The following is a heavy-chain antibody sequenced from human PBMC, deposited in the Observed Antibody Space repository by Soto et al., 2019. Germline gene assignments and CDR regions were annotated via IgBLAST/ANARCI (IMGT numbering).Heavy chain of an antibody. D-gene: IGHD6-13*01. CDR3: AKGAEHSSSWYIYYYYYYGMDV. J-gene: IGHJ6*02. CDR2: ISYDGSNK. Sequence: TGGSLRLSCAASGFTFSSYGMHWVRQTPGKGLEWVAVISYDGSNKYYADSVKGRFTISRDNSKNTLYLQMNSLRAEDTAVYYCAKGAEHSSSWYIYYYYYYGMDVWGQGTTVTVSS. V-gene: IGHV3-30*18. CDR1: GFTFSSYG.